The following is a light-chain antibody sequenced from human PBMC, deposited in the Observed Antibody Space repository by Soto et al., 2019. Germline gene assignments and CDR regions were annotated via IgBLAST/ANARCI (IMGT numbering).Light chain of an antibody. CDR3: AAWDDNLNGPV. V-gene: IGLV1-44*01. CDR1: SSSIGSNT. J-gene: IGLJ3*02. Sequence: QLVLTQPPSASGTPGQRVTISCSGTSSSIGSNTVNWYQQFPGRAPKLLIYSNNNNRPSGDPARFFGFKSGTSASLAISGLQSEDESVYYCAAWDDNLNGPVFGGGTKVTVL. CDR2: NNN.